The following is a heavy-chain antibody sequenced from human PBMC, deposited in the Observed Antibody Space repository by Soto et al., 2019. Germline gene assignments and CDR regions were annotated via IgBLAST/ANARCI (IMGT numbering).Heavy chain of an antibody. V-gene: IGHV3-21*01. CDR1: GFTFSSYS. Sequence: GASLRLSCAASGFTFSSYSMNWVRQAPGKGLEWVSSISSSSSYINYAGSVKGRFTISRDNAKNSLYLQVNSLRAEDTAVYYCPRVVVGALVRGGMDFSGQGTTVTVSS. CDR3: PRVVVGALVRGGMDF. CDR2: ISSSSSYI. J-gene: IGHJ6*02. D-gene: IGHD6-13*01.